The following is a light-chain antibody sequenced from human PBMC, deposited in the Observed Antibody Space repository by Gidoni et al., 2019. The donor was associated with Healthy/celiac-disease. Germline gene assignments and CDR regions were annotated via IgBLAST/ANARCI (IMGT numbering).Light chain of an antibody. Sequence: IQMTTSPSSLSASVGDRVTITCRASQSISSYLHWYQQKPGKAPKLLIYAASSLQSGVPSRFSGSGSGTDFTLTISSLQPEDFATYYCQQSYSTPQTFGQXTKLEIK. CDR1: QSISSY. V-gene: IGKV1-39*01. CDR2: AAS. CDR3: QQSYSTPQT. J-gene: IGKJ2*01.